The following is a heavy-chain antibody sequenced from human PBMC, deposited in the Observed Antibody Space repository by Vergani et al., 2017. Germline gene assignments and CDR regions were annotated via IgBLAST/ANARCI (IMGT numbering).Heavy chain of an antibody. CDR1: GGSISSGDYY. V-gene: IGHV4-30-4*01. Sequence: QVQLQESGPGLVQPSQTLSLTCTVSGGSISSGDYYWSWIRQPPGKGLEWIGYIYYSGSTYYNPSLKSRVTISVDTSKNQFSLKLSSVTAADTAVYYCARESNYYDSSGYYHKYFQHWGQGTLVTVSS. J-gene: IGHJ1*01. CDR3: ARESNYYDSSGYYHKYFQH. CDR2: IYYSGST. D-gene: IGHD3-22*01.